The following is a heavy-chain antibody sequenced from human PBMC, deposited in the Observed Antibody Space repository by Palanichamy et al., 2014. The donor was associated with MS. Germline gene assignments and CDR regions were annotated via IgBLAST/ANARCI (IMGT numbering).Heavy chain of an antibody. CDR1: GGSINSGGYY. Sequence: QVQLQESGPGLVKPSQTLSLTCTASGGSINSGGYYWSWIRQPAGKGLEWIGRIDSRGSADYSPYLKSRVTISVDSSKTQFSLKLSSVTAADTAVYHCARGEEFSSGLAYWGQGTLVTVSS. CDR3: ARGEEFSSGLAY. J-gene: IGHJ4*02. V-gene: IGHV4-61*02. D-gene: IGHD3-22*01. CDR2: IDSRGSA.